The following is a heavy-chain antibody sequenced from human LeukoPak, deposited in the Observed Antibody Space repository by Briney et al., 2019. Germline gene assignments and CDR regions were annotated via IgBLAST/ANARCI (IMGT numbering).Heavy chain of an antibody. Sequence: GASVKVSCKASGYTFTSYHINWVRQATGQGLEWVGWMNPNNSDIGYAQKFQGRVTMTRNTSIGTAYMELSSLRSEDTAIYYCVRVPPGTTIYAYWGQGTLVTVSS. D-gene: IGHD1-14*01. J-gene: IGHJ4*02. CDR2: MNPNNSDI. CDR3: VRVPPGTTIYAY. V-gene: IGHV1-8*01. CDR1: GYTFTSYH.